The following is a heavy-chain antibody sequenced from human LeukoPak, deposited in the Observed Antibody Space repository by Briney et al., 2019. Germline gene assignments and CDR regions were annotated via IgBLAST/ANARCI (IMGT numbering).Heavy chain of an antibody. CDR1: GGSISSGGYY. CDR2: IYYSGST. J-gene: IGHJ4*02. CDR3: ARARYSGKLFDY. Sequence: PSETLSLTCTVPGGSISSGGYYWSWIRQHPGKGLEWIGYIYYSGSTYYNPSLKSRVTISVDTSKNQFSLKLSSVTAADTAVYYCARARYSGKLFDYWGQGTLVTVSS. D-gene: IGHD1-26*01. V-gene: IGHV4-31*03.